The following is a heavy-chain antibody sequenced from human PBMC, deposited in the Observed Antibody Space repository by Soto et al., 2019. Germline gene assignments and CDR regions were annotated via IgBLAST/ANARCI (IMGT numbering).Heavy chain of an antibody. D-gene: IGHD3-3*01. V-gene: IGHV1-8*01. CDR2: MNPNSGNT. CDR1: GYTFTSYY. Sequence: ASVNVSCKSSGYTFTSYYINWVRQATGQGLEWMGWMNPNSGNTGYAQKFQGRVTMTRNTSISTAYMELSSLRSEDTAVYYCARGLSRITIFGVVIQYGMDVWGQGTTVTVSS. CDR3: ARGLSRITIFGVVIQYGMDV. J-gene: IGHJ6*02.